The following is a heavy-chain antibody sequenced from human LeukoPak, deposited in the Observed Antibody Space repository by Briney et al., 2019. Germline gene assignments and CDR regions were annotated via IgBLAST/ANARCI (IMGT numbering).Heavy chain of an antibody. D-gene: IGHD3-22*01. Sequence: SETLSLTCTVSGGSISSGGYYWSWIRQHPGKGLEWNGYIYYSGSTYYNPSLKSRVTISVDTSKNQFTLKLSSLTAADTAVYYCVRTPYYYDSSGYYGVDYWGQGTLVTVSS. CDR1: GGSISSGGYY. V-gene: IGHV4-31*03. CDR2: IYYSGST. CDR3: VRTPYYYDSSGYYGVDY. J-gene: IGHJ4*02.